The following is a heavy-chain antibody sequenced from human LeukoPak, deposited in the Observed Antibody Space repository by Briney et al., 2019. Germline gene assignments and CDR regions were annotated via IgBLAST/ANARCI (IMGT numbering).Heavy chain of an antibody. D-gene: IGHD2-15*01. CDR1: GGSFSGYY. CDR3: ARGSSGGSCYRL. V-gene: IGHV4-34*01. Sequence: SETLSLTCAVYGGSFSGYYWSWSRQPPGKGLEWIGEINHSGSTNYNPSLKSRVTISVDTSKNQFSLKLSSVTAADTAVYYCARGSSGGSCYRLWGQRTLVTVSS. CDR2: INHSGST. J-gene: IGHJ4*02.